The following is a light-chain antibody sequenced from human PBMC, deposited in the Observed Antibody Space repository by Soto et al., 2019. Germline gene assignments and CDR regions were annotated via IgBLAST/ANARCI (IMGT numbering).Light chain of an antibody. CDR2: NAF. Sequence: EIVMTQSPATLSVSPGEGVTLSCRASQGVGITLAWYQQKPGQTPRLLIYNAFTRATGIPARFSGSGSGTEFTLTINSLQSEDSAVYYCQRYGDWPLTFGEGTKVEVK. CDR3: QRYGDWPLT. J-gene: IGKJ4*01. V-gene: IGKV3-15*01. CDR1: QGVGIT.